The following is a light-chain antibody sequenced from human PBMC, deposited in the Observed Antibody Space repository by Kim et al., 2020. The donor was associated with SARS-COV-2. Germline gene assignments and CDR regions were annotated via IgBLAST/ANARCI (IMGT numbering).Light chain of an antibody. CDR2: KAS. V-gene: IGKV1-5*03. CDR1: HSISTW. Sequence: SASVGDRVTISCRASHSISTWLAWFQQKPGKAPTLLIYKASNLQSGVPSRFSGSGSGTEFTLTISSLQPDDLATYYCQHYDLYPYTFGQGTKLEI. CDR3: QHYDLYPYT. J-gene: IGKJ2*01.